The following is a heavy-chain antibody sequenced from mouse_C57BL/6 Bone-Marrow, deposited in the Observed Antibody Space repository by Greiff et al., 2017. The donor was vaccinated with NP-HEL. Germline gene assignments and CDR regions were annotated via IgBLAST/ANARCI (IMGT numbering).Heavy chain of an antibody. CDR3: ARPIYYYGSWFAY. D-gene: IGHD1-1*01. CDR2: ISRGSSTI. V-gene: IGHV5-17*01. J-gene: IGHJ3*01. Sequence: EVKLVESGGGLVKPGGSLKLSCAASGFTFSDYGMHWVRQAPEKGLEWVAYISRGSSTIYYADTVKGRFTISRDNAKNTLFLQMTSLRSEDTAMYYCARPIYYYGSWFAYWGQGTLVTVSA. CDR1: GFTFSDYG.